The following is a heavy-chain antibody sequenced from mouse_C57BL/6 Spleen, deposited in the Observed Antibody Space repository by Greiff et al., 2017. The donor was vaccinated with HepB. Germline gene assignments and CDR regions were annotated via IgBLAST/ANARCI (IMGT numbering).Heavy chain of an antibody. Sequence: QVQLQQPGAELVKPGASVKMSCKASGYTFTSYWITWVKQRPGQGLEWIGDIYPGSGSTNYNEKFKSKATLTVDTSSSTAYMQLSSLTSEDSAVYYRARGATVVATGDYWGQSTTLTVSS. J-gene: IGHJ2*01. CDR1: GYTFTSYW. V-gene: IGHV1-55*01. D-gene: IGHD1-1*01. CDR3: ARGATVVATGDY. CDR2: IYPGSGST.